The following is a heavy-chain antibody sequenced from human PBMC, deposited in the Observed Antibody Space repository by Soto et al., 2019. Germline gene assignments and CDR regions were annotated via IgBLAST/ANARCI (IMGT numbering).Heavy chain of an antibody. CDR2: VFPGDSQI. V-gene: IGHV5-51*01. J-gene: IGHJ4*02. Sequence: PGESLKISCKGSGYSFTKWWIGWVRQMPGKGLEWMGFVFPGDSQIRYNPSFEGQVTISADKSTATAYLQWNTLQASDSAMYYCRRHWGGPPDYGGQGTLVTVSS. CDR3: RRHWGGPPDY. D-gene: IGHD3-16*01. CDR1: GYSFTKWW.